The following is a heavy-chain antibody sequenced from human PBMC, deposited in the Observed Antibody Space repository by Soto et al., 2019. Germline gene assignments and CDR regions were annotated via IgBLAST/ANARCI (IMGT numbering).Heavy chain of an antibody. D-gene: IGHD3-10*01. Sequence: QVQLVQSGAEVKKPGASVKVSCKASGYTFTSYGVSWVRQAPGQGLEWMGWISVYNGNTNYAQKLQGRVTMTTDPPTIPAYMELRSLRTDDTSVYYCSRAGTYYFGSGSPYYSGMDVLGQGITVTAPS. V-gene: IGHV1-18*04. CDR3: SRAGTYYFGSGSPYYSGMDV. CDR1: GYTFTSYG. J-gene: IGHJ6*02. CDR2: ISVYNGNT.